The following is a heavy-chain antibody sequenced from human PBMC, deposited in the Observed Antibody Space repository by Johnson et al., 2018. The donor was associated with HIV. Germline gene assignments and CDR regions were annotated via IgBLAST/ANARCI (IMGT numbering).Heavy chain of an antibody. J-gene: IGHJ3*02. D-gene: IGHD3-22*01. CDR1: GFTFSSYW. CDR3: ARVGYYYDSSGYYPHGAFDI. V-gene: IGHV3-7*05. CDR2: IKQDGSEK. Sequence: VQLVESGGGLVQPGGSLRLSCAASGFTFSSYWMSWVRQAPGKGLEWVANIKQDGSEKYYVDSVKGRFTISRDNDKNSLYLQMNSLRAEDTAVYYCARVGYYYDSSGYYPHGAFDIWGQGTMVTVSS.